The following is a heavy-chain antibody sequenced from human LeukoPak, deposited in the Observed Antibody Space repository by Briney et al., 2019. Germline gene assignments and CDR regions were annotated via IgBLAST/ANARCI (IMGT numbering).Heavy chain of an antibody. Sequence: SQTLSLTCTVSGGSISSGGYYWSWIRQPPGKGLEWIGYIYHSGSTYYNPSLKSRVTISVDRSKNQFSLKLSSVTAEDTAVYYCARDVDCSGGSCYFGWFDPWGQGTLVTVSS. CDR3: ARDVDCSGGSCYFGWFDP. J-gene: IGHJ5*02. D-gene: IGHD2-15*01. CDR2: IYHSGST. CDR1: GGSISSGGYY. V-gene: IGHV4-30-2*01.